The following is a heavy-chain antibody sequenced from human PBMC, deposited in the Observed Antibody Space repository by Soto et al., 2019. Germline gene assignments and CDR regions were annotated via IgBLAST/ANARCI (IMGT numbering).Heavy chain of an antibody. Sequence: GGSLRLSCAASGFTFSSYGMHWVRQAPGKGLEWVAVIWYDGSNKYYADSVKGRFTISRDNSKNTLYLHMNSLRAEDTAVYYCARDFSGEYQLLLAGINGFDYWGQGTLVPVSS. CDR3: ARDFSGEYQLLLAGINGFDY. CDR2: IWYDGSNK. D-gene: IGHD2-2*01. V-gene: IGHV3-33*01. CDR1: GFTFSSYG. J-gene: IGHJ4*02.